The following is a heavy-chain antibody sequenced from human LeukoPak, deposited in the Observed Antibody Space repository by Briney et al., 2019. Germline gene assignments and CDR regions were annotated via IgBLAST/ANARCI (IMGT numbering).Heavy chain of an antibody. Sequence: GRSLRLSCAASGFTFSTYAIHWVRQAPGKGLEWVAVISDDGSTKYYADSVRGRFTISRDNSKNMLYLQMNSLRAEDSAVYYCARDLIAVTGTGFWFDPRGQGTLVTVSS. CDR3: ARDLIAVTGTGFWFDP. J-gene: IGHJ5*02. CDR2: ISDDGSTK. V-gene: IGHV3-30-3*01. CDR1: GFTFSTYA. D-gene: IGHD6-19*01.